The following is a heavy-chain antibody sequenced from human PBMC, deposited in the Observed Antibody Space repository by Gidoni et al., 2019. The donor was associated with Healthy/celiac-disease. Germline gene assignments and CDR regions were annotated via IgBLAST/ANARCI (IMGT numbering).Heavy chain of an antibody. J-gene: IGHJ4*02. CDR3: ARGADPFGDPLRTFDY. V-gene: IGHV3-21*01. CDR2: ISSSSSYI. CDR1: GFPFSSYS. Sequence: EVQLVESGGGLVKPGGSLRLSCAASGFPFSSYSMNWVRQAPGKGLEWVSSISSSSSYIYYADSVKGRFTISRDNAKNSLYLQMNSLRAEDTAVYYCARGADPFGDPLRTFDYWGQGTLVTVSS. D-gene: IGHD4-17*01.